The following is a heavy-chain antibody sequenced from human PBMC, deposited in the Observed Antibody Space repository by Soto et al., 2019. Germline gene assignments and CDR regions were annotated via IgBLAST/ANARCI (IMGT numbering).Heavy chain of an antibody. V-gene: IGHV3-49*03. J-gene: IGHJ6*03. CDR1: GFTFGDYA. Sequence: GGSLRLSCTASGFTFGDYAMSWFRQAPGKGLEWVGFIRSKAYGGTTEYAASVKGRFTISRDDSKSIAYLQMNSLKTEDTAVYYCTRGGITMVRGVGSRNYYMDVWGKGTTVTVSS. CDR3: TRGGITMVRGVGSRNYYMDV. D-gene: IGHD3-10*01. CDR2: IRSKAYGGTT.